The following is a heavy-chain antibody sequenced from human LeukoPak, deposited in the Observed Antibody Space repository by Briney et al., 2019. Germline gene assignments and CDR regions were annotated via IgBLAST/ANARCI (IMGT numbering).Heavy chain of an antibody. CDR3: AKHYGSGTYYNYLDY. Sequence: GGSLRLSCAASGFTFSSYAMSWVRQAPGKGLEWVSAIRSSGGSTYYADSVKGRFTISRDNSQNTLYLQMNSLRAEDTAIYYCAKHYGSGTYYNYLDYWGQGTLVTVSS. D-gene: IGHD3-10*01. V-gene: IGHV3-23*01. J-gene: IGHJ4*02. CDR1: GFTFSSYA. CDR2: IRSSGGST.